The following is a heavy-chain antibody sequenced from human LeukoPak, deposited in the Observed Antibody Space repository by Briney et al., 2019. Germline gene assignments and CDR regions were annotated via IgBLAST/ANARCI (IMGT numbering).Heavy chain of an antibody. CDR1: GGSISNFY. D-gene: IGHD3-10*01. J-gene: IGHJ5*02. CDR2: IDYSGST. Sequence: SETLSLTCTVSGGSISNFYWSWIRQPPGKGLEWIGYIDYSGSTNYNPSLKIRVTISVDTSNSQFSLKLNSVTAADTAVYYCARDKEGSGSYHVLGLDPWGQGTLVTVSS. CDR3: ARDKEGSGSYHVLGLDP. V-gene: IGHV4-59*01.